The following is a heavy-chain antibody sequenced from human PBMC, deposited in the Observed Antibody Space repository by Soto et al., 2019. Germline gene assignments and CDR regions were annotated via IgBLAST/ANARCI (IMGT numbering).Heavy chain of an antibody. J-gene: IGHJ4*02. D-gene: IGHD3-9*01. CDR2: ISSSSSTI. CDR3: ARGPGYYDILTGYSPSLFDY. V-gene: IGHV3-48*02. CDR1: GFTFSSYS. Sequence: PLGGSLRLSCAASGFTFSSYSMNWVRQAPGKGLEWVSYISSSSSTIYYADSVKGRFTISRDNAKNSLYLQMNSLRDEDTAVYYCARGPGYYDILTGYSPSLFDYWGQGTLVTVSS.